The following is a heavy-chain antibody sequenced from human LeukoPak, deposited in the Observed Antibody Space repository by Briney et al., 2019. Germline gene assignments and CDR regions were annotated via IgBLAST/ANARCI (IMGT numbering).Heavy chain of an antibody. CDR3: AKVSRGYCRGGTCYYYYGLVV. J-gene: IGHJ6*02. Sequence: GGSLRLSCAASGFTFYSYAMSWVRQAPGKGLEWGSSVRGNGIAYYAGSVKGRFTISRDNSRNTLYLQMNGLRAEATAVYYCAKVSRGYCRGGTCYYYYGLVVWGQGTTVTVSS. D-gene: IGHD2-15*01. CDR1: GFTFYSYA. V-gene: IGHV3-23*01. CDR2: VRGNGIA.